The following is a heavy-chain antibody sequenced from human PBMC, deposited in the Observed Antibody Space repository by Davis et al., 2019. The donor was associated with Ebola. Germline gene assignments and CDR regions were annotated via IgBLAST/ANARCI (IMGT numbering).Heavy chain of an antibody. CDR2: ISTNGGST. D-gene: IGHD3-10*01. CDR3: ARVRITMVRGVTYYYYYGMDV. CDR1: AFTFSSYS. Sequence: GGSLPLSCAPSAFTFSSYSIHWVRQAPGKGLEYVSAISTNGGSTYYANSVKGRFTISRDNSKNTLYLQMGSLRAEDMAVYYCARVRITMVRGVTYYYYYGMDVWGQGTTVTVSS. J-gene: IGHJ6*02. V-gene: IGHV3-64*01.